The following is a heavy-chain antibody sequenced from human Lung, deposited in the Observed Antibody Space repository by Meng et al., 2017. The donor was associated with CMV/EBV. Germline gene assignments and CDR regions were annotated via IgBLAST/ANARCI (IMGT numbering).Heavy chain of an antibody. Sequence: GESLKISCAASGLTFSDSWMNWVRQAPGKGLEWVGRIKGKTDGETTDYAAPARGRFSISRDDPKDMVYLQMNSLKTEDTAVYYWSTRRKSRGVDHFDYWGRGXLVTVSS. D-gene: IGHD3-10*01. CDR3: STRRKSRGVDHFDY. CDR2: IKGKTDGETT. CDR1: GLTFSDSW. V-gene: IGHV3-15*01. J-gene: IGHJ4*02.